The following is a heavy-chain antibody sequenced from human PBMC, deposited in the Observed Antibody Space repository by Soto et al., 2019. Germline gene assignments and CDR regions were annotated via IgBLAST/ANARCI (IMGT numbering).Heavy chain of an antibody. Sequence: PSETLSLTCSVSGYSVSSSDYYWAWIRQPPGKGLEWIGSMLYSGLTYYNPSLKSRVTLSVDTSKNQFSLKLSSVTAADTAVYYCARGKGAKGGYYYYGMDVWGQGTTVTVSS. D-gene: IGHD3-16*01. V-gene: IGHV4-39*01. CDR3: ARGKGAKGGYYYYGMDV. CDR2: MLYSGLT. CDR1: GYSVSSSDYY. J-gene: IGHJ6*02.